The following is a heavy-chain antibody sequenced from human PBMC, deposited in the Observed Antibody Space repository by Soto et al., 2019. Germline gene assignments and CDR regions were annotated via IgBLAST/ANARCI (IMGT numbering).Heavy chain of an antibody. Sequence: QVQLVQSGAEVKKPGSSVKVSCKASGGTFSSYAISWVRQAPGQGLEWMGGIIPIFGTANYAQKFQGRVTITADESTSTAYMELSSLRSEDTAVYYCAGSDCSGGSCYWAHSIDYWGQGTLVTVSS. CDR1: GGTFSSYA. CDR3: AGSDCSGGSCYWAHSIDY. V-gene: IGHV1-69*01. CDR2: IIPIFGTA. J-gene: IGHJ4*02. D-gene: IGHD2-15*01.